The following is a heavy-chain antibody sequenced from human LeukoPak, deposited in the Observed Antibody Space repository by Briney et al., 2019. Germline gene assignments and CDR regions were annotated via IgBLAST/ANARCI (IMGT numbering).Heavy chain of an antibody. CDR1: GFTFSSYA. V-gene: IGHV3-23*01. J-gene: IGHJ4*02. CDR3: AKDSGIVVVPAAMNY. D-gene: IGHD2-2*01. Sequence: GGSLRLSCAASGFTFSSYAMSWVRQAPGKGLEWGSAISGSGGSTYYADSVKGRFTISRDNSKNTLYLQMNSLRAEDTAVYYCAKDSGIVVVPAAMNYWGQGTLVTVSS. CDR2: ISGSGGST.